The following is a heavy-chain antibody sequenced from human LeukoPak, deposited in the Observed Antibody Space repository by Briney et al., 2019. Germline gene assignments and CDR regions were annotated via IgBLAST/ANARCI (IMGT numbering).Heavy chain of an antibody. CDR3: ARVVADYYDSSGYYPEFDY. D-gene: IGHD3-22*01. V-gene: IGHV1-2*02. CDR2: INPNSGGT. J-gene: IGHJ4*02. CDR1: GYTFTDYF. Sequence: GASVKVSCKASGYTFTDYFMNWVRQAPGQGLEWMGWINPNSGGTNYAQKLQGRVTMTTDTSTSTAYMELRSLRSDDTAVYYCARVVADYYDSSGYYPEFDYWGQGTLVTVSS.